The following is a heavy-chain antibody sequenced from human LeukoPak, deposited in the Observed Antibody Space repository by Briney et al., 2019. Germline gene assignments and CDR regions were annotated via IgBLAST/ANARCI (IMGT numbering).Heavy chain of an antibody. Sequence: ASVKVSCKASGYTFTSYYMHWVRQAPGQGLEWMGWINPNSGGTNYAQKFQGRVTMTRDTSISTAYMELSRLRSDDTAVYYCARDRYNWDAGYYMDVWGKGTTVTVSS. V-gene: IGHV1-2*02. J-gene: IGHJ6*03. CDR3: ARDRYNWDAGYYMDV. CDR2: INPNSGGT. D-gene: IGHD1-20*01. CDR1: GYTFTSYY.